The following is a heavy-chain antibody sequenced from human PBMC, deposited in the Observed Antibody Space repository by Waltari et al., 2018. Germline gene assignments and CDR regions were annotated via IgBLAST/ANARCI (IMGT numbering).Heavy chain of an antibody. CDR2: ISYDGSNK. CDR3: ASSVRLFDY. Sequence: QVQLVESGGGVVQPGRSLRLSCAASGFTFSSYAMHWVRQAPGKGLDWVAVISYDGSNKYYADSVKGRFTISRDNSKNTLYLQMNSLRAEDTAVYYCASSVRLFDYWGQGTLVTVSS. CDR1: GFTFSSYA. J-gene: IGHJ4*02. V-gene: IGHV3-30-3*01.